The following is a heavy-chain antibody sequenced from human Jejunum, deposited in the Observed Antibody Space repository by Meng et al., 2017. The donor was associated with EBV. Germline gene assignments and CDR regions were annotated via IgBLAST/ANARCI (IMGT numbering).Heavy chain of an antibody. Sequence: QVPLQESGPGLVQPSGTLSLICPVPGGTINSKNWWHWVRQAPGKGLEWIGEIDHSGSTHYNPSLKSRVTISLGTSMNQFSLELTSPTAADTAVYYCARDSQYLARGYFDYWGQGALVTVSS. V-gene: IGHV4-4*02. J-gene: IGHJ4*02. CDR3: ARDSQYLARGYFDY. D-gene: IGHD2/OR15-2a*01. CDR1: GGTINSKNW. CDR2: IDHSGST.